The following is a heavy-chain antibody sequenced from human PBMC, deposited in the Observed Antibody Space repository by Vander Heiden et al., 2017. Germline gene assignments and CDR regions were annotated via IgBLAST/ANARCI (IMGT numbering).Heavy chain of an antibody. J-gene: IGHJ4*02. CDR2: ISSSSSTR. Sequence: EVQLVRSAGGLVPRGGSLRLSCAASGFTFSSYSMNWVRQAAGKGLEWVSYISSSSSTRYYADSVKGRFTISRDNAKNALYLQMNSLRDEDTAVYYCARDTRTIFGVVTPFDYWGQGTLVTVSS. CDR1: GFTFSSYS. V-gene: IGHV3-48*02. D-gene: IGHD3-3*01. CDR3: ARDTRTIFGVVTPFDY.